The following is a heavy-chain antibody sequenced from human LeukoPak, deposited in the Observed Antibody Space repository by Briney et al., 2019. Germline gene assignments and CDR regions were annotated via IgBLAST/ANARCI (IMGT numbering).Heavy chain of an antibody. CDR2: IGTAGGT. J-gene: IGHJ5*02. Sequence: GGSLRLSCAASGFTFSSYDMHWVRQATGKGLEWVSAIGTAGGTYYPGSVKGRFTISRENAKNSLYLQMNSLRAGDTAVYYCARGANDYGDYNWFDPWGQGTLVTVSS. CDR1: GFTFSSYD. CDR3: ARGANDYGDYNWFDP. V-gene: IGHV3-13*01. D-gene: IGHD4-17*01.